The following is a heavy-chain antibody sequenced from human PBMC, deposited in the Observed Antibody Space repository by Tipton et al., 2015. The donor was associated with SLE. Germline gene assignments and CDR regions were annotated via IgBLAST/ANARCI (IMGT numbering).Heavy chain of an antibody. CDR1: GFTFSNYD. J-gene: IGHJ4*02. CDR3: ARDQEGGITIFGVVISYYFDY. D-gene: IGHD3-3*01. V-gene: IGHV3-30*03. Sequence: RSLRLSCAASGFTFSNYDMHWVRQAPGKGLEWVAVISYDGSNKYYADSVKGRFTISRDNSKNTLYLQMNSLRAEDTAVYYCARDQEGGITIFGVVISYYFDYWGQGTLVTVSS. CDR2: ISYDGSNK.